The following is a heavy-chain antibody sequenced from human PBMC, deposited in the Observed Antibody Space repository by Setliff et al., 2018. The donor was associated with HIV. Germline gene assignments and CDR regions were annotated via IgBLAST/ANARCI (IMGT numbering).Heavy chain of an antibody. J-gene: IGHJ4*02. V-gene: IGHV1-24*01. Sequence: ASVKVSCKVYGYTLSELSIHWVRQAPGKGLEWMGYFDPQDGETVYAQKFQGRVTLTEDTSTGTAYMELRSLRSDDTAVYYCAREEVSDGSYYKFDYWGQGTLVTVSS. CDR2: FDPQDGET. CDR1: GYTLSELS. CDR3: AREEVSDGSYYKFDY. D-gene: IGHD1-26*01.